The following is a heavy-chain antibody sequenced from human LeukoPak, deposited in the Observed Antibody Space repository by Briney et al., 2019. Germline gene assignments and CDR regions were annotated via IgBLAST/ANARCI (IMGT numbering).Heavy chain of an antibody. J-gene: IGHJ4*02. Sequence: ASVKVSCRTSGFTFTGYYVHWIRQAPGQGLEWMGRINPNSGETIYAERFQGRVTMTRDTSISTAYMELSSLRSDDTAVYYCARDLVGGNWSAGFWGQGSLVTVSS. CDR1: GFTFTGYY. V-gene: IGHV1-2*06. CDR3: ARDLVGGNWSAGF. CDR2: INPNSGET. D-gene: IGHD1-1*01.